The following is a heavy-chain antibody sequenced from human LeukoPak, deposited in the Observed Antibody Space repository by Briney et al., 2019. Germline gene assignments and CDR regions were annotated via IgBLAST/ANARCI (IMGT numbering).Heavy chain of an antibody. CDR2: LSAYNGNT. J-gene: IGHJ4*02. CDR1: GYTFTTYG. V-gene: IGHV1-18*01. CDR3: AKTYSIYDSSGYSDY. Sequence: ASVKVSCKASGYTFTTYGISWVRQAPGQGLEWMGWLSAYNGNTNYAHKLQGRVTMTTDTSTSTPYMELRSLRSDDTAVYYCAKTYSIYDSSGYSDYWGQGTLVTVSS. D-gene: IGHD3-22*01.